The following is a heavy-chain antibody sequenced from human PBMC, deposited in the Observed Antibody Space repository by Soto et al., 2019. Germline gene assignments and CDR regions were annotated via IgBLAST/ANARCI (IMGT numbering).Heavy chain of an antibody. J-gene: IGHJ4*02. CDR1: GDSISSNNW. CDR3: ARGTLGYCSSTSCPYYFDY. CDR2: IYHSGST. D-gene: IGHD2-2*01. V-gene: IGHV4-4*02. Sequence: QVQLQESGPGLVKPSGTLSLTCAVSGDSISSNNWWSWVRQPPGKGLEWIGAIYHSGSTNYNPSHKSRVTISVDKSKNHFSLKLNSVTAADTAVYYCARGTLGYCSSTSCPYYFDYWGQGTLVTVSS.